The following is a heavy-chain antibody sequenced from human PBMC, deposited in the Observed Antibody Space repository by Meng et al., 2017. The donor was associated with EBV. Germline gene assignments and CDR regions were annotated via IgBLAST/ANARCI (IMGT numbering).Heavy chain of an antibody. V-gene: IGHV1-46*01. CDR1: GNTFTIYY. D-gene: IGHD6-13*01. Sequence: VEAGLCGVEVKKTGPSVKVSCKASGNTFTIYYMYWGHKAPGQGLEWMGISNPSGGSTSYAQKFQGRVTMTRDTSTSTVYMVLSSLRSEDTAVYYCARNGIAAWGWFDPWGQGTLVTVSS. CDR2: SNPSGGST. CDR3: ARNGIAAWGWFDP. J-gene: IGHJ5*02.